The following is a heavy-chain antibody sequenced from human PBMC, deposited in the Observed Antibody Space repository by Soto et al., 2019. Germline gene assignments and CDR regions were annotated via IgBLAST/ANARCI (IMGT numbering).Heavy chain of an antibody. V-gene: IGHV3-74*01. CDR3: ARGGFCSSTSCYVSFDWFDP. J-gene: IGHJ5*02. Sequence: GGSLRLSCAASGFTFSSYWMHWVRQAPGKGLVWVSRINSDGSSTSYADSVKGRFTISRDNAKNTLYLQMNSLRAEDTAVYYCARGGFCSSTSCYVSFDWFDPWGQGT. D-gene: IGHD2-2*01. CDR1: GFTFSSYW. CDR2: INSDGSST.